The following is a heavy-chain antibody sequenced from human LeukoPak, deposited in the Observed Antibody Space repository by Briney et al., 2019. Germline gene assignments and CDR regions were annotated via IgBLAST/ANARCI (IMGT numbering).Heavy chain of an antibody. V-gene: IGHV4-59*01. J-gene: IGHJ4*02. Sequence: SETLSLTCTVSRGSISDYYWSWIRQPPGEGLEGTGYIYYSGSTNYNPSLKSPVTISLDTSKNQFSLNLNSVTAADTAVYYCARELKVGNTGYYFDYWGQGTLVTVSS. D-gene: IGHD2/OR15-2a*01. CDR2: IYYSGST. CDR3: ARELKVGNTGYYFDY. CDR1: RGSISDYY.